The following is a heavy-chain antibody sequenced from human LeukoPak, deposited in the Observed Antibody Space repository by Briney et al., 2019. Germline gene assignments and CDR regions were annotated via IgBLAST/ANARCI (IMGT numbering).Heavy chain of an antibody. V-gene: IGHV3-23*01. J-gene: IGHJ4*02. CDR2: ISGSGGST. D-gene: IGHD4-17*01. Sequence: GGSLRLSCAASGFTFSSYAMSWVRQAPGKGLEWVSTISGSGGSTYYADSVKGRFTISRDNSKTTLYLQMNSLRADDTAVYYCAKGRTVTRTDDWGQGTLVTVSS. CDR1: GFTFSSYA. CDR3: AKGRTVTRTDD.